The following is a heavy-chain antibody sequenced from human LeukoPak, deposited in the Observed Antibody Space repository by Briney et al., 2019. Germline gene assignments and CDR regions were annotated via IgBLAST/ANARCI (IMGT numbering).Heavy chain of an antibody. D-gene: IGHD1-26*01. J-gene: IGHJ4*02. V-gene: IGHV3-23*01. CDR1: GFTFSTYG. Sequence: GGSLRLSCVASGFTFSTYGMSWVRQAPGKGLEWVSAISGSGGSTYYADSVKGRFTISRDDSKNTAYLQMNSLKTEDTAVYYCTRSSGSYCYDYWGQGTLVTVSS. CDR3: TRSSGSYCYDY. CDR2: ISGSGGST.